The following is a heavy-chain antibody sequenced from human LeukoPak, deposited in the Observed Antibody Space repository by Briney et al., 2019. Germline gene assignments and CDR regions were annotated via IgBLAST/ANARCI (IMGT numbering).Heavy chain of an antibody. CDR3: AKQNGGSYSSGAFDI. Sequence: GGSLRLSCAASGFTFSSYAMSWVRQAPGKGLEWVSAISGSGGSTYYADSVKGRFTISRDNSKNTLYLQMNSLGAEDTAVYYCAKQNGGSYSSGAFDIWGQGTMVTVSS. D-gene: IGHD1-26*01. V-gene: IGHV3-23*01. J-gene: IGHJ3*02. CDR1: GFTFSSYA. CDR2: ISGSGGST.